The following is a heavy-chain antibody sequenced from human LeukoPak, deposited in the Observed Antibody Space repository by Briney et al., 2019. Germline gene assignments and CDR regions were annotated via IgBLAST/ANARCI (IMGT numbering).Heavy chain of an antibody. D-gene: IGHD2-15*01. CDR3: ARDGGGGLGLGVFDI. CDR1: GYTFTSYG. J-gene: IGHJ3*02. Sequence: ASVKVSCKASGYTFTSYGISWVRQAPGQGLEWMGWISAYNGNTNYAQKLQGRVPMTTATSTSTAYMELRSLRSDDTAVYYCARDGGGGLGLGVFDIWGQGTMVTVSS. CDR2: ISAYNGNT. V-gene: IGHV1-18*01.